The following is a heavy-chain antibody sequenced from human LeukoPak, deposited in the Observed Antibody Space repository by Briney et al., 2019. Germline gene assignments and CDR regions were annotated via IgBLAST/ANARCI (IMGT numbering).Heavy chain of an antibody. D-gene: IGHD5-24*01. Sequence: ASVKVSCKASGYTFTSYGISWVRQAPGQGLEWMGWISAYNGNTNYAQKLQGRVTITADKSTSTAYMELSSLRSEDTAVYYCARESRIPYRDGYNFRSDYWGQGTLVTVSS. CDR3: ARESRIPYRDGYNFRSDY. CDR1: GYTFTSYG. CDR2: ISAYNGNT. J-gene: IGHJ4*02. V-gene: IGHV1-18*01.